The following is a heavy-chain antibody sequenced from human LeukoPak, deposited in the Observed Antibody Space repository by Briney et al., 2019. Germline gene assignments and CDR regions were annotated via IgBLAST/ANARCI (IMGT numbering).Heavy chain of an antibody. CDR2: MYYSGST. CDR3: ARKDGDY. D-gene: IGHD5-24*01. CDR1: GASISSYH. V-gene: IGHV4-59*01. Sequence: ASETLSLTCTVSGASISSYHWSWIRQPPGKGLEWIGYMYYSGSTNYNPSLKSRVTMSLDTSKNQFSLKLRSVTAADTAIYYCARKDGDYWGQGTLGTVSS. J-gene: IGHJ4*02.